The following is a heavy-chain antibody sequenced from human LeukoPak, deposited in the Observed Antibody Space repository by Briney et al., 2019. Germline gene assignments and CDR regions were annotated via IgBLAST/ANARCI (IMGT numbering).Heavy chain of an antibody. CDR3: AKRGDGPNYDY. CDR1: GFTFSTYS. CDR2: IDGGSASI. D-gene: IGHD5-24*01. Sequence: PGGSLRLSCAASGFTFSTYSMSWVRQAPGKGLEWVSAIDGGSASIYYADSVKGRFTISRDNSKNTLYLQMNSLRAKDTAVYYCAKRGDGPNYDYWGQGTLVTVSS. J-gene: IGHJ4*02. V-gene: IGHV3-23*01.